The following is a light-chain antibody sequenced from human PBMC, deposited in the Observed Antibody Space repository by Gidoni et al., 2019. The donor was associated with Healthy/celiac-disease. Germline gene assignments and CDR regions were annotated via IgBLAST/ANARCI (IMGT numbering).Light chain of an antibody. J-gene: IGKJ3*01. CDR3: QQYNSYART. CDR1: QSISSW. Sequence: DIQMTHSPSTLSASVGDRVTITCRASQSISSWLAWYQQKPGKAPKLLIYKASSLESGVPSRFSGSGSGTEFTLTISSLQPDDFATYYCQQYNSYARTFGPGTKVEIK. V-gene: IGKV1-5*03. CDR2: KAS.